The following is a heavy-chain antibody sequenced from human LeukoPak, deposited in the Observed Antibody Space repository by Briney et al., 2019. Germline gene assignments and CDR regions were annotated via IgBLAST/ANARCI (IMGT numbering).Heavy chain of an antibody. CDR3: AKQYRYSGNYVDY. CDR2: ISDSGNNT. J-gene: IGHJ4*02. Sequence: PGGSLRLSFPASGFSFSGYVMSWVRQAPGKGLEWVSAISDSGNNTYYADSVKGRFTISRDNTKNTLYLQMNSLRAEDTAVFYCAKQYRYSGNYVDYWGQGTLVTVSS. D-gene: IGHD1-26*01. CDR1: GFSFSGYV. V-gene: IGHV3-23*01.